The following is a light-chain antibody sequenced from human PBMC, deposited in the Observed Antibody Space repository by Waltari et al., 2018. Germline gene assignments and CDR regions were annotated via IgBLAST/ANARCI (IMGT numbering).Light chain of an antibody. Sequence: DIQMTQSPSSLSASVGDRVTITCRASQSISTYLNWYHVKPGKATKLLISAASTLQGGVPSRFSGSGSGADFTLTISNLQPDDYATYYCQQSYSIPCAFGQGTKLEIK. CDR1: QSISTY. J-gene: IGKJ2*01. V-gene: IGKV1-39*01. CDR2: AAS. CDR3: QQSYSIPCA.